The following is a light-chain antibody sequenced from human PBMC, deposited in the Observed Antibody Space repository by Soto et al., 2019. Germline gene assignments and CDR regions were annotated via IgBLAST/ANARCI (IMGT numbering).Light chain of an antibody. J-gene: IGKJ1*01. CDR1: QGISSY. Sequence: AIRMTPSPSSFSASTGDRVTITCRASQGISSYLAWYQQKPGKAPKLLIYAASTLQSGVPSRFSGSGSGTDFTLTISSLQPEDFATYYCQQSYSTPGTFGQGTKVDIK. CDR2: AAS. CDR3: QQSYSTPGT. V-gene: IGKV1-8*01.